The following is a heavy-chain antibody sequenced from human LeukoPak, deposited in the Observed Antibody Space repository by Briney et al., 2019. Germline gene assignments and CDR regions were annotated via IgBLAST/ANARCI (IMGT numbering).Heavy chain of an antibody. V-gene: IGHV3-23*01. Sequence: AISASGGSANYADSVTGRFTLFRDNSRNTLYLQMNSLIVEDTAVYYCAKHLSATYWGQGTLVTVSS. D-gene: IGHD2-15*01. J-gene: IGHJ4*02. CDR3: AKHLSATY. CDR2: ISASGGSA.